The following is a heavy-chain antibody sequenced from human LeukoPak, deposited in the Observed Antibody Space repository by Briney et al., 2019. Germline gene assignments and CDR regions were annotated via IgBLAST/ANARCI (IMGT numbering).Heavy chain of an antibody. CDR3: ARGKIQLPPFILTDAFDI. D-gene: IGHD2-2*01. Sequence: AGSLRLSCAASGFTFSSYAMSWVRQAPGKGLEWVSAISGSGGSTYYADSVKGRFTISRDNSKNTLYLQMNSLRAEDTAVYYCARGKIQLPPFILTDAFDIWGQGTMVTVSS. J-gene: IGHJ3*02. CDR2: ISGSGGST. CDR1: GFTFSSYA. V-gene: IGHV3-23*01.